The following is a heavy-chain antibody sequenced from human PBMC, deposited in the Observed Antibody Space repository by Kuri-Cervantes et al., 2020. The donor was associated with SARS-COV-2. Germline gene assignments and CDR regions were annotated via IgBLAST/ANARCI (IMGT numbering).Heavy chain of an antibody. J-gene: IGHJ4*02. CDR2: IYTSGST. CDR1: GGSMNNHF. V-gene: IGHV4-4*07. Sequence: SETLSLTCTVSGGSMNNHFWTWIRQPAGKGLEWIGRIYTSGSTNYNPSLKSRVTISVDTSKNQFSLKLSSVTAADTAVYYCARVASSPVGYYFDYWGQGTLVTVSS. D-gene: IGHD2-2*01. CDR3: ARVASSPVGYYFDY.